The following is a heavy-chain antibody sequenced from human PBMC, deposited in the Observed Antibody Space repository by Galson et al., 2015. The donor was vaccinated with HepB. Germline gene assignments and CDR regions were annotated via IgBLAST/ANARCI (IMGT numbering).Heavy chain of an antibody. J-gene: IGHJ3*02. CDR2: ISAYNGNT. CDR1: GYTFTSYG. D-gene: IGHD3-10*01. Sequence: SVKVSCKASGYTFTSYGISWVRQAPGQGLEWMGWISAYNGNTNYAQKLQGRVTMTTDTSTSTAYMELRSLRSDDTAVYYCARDYWRLWFGERQQGGAHDAFDIWGQGTMVTVSS. CDR3: ARDYWRLWFGERQQGGAHDAFDI. V-gene: IGHV1-18*04.